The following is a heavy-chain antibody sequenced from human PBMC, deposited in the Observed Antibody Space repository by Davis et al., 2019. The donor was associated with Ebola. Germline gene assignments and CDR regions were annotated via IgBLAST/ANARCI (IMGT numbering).Heavy chain of an antibody. CDR3: AREGISIFGRALDY. D-gene: IGHD3-3*01. CDR1: GGSISDYY. Sequence: PGGSLRLSCTVSGGSISDYYWNWIRQPAGKGLEWIGRVYSSGSTNYNPSLKSRVTMLVDTSKNHFSLNLTSVTAADTAVYYCAREGISIFGRALDYWGQGTLVTVSS. V-gene: IGHV4-4*07. J-gene: IGHJ4*02. CDR2: VYSSGST.